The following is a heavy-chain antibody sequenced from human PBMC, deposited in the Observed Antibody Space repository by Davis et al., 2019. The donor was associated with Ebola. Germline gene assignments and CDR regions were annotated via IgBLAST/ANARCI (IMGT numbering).Heavy chain of an antibody. J-gene: IGHJ4*02. CDR1: GFTFSSYW. CDR3: ARERQWLVFPSGDYFDY. Sequence: GGSLRLSCAASGFTFSSYWMSWVRQAPGKGLEWVANIKQDGSEKYYVDSVKGRFTISRDNAKNSLYLQMNSLRAEDTAVYYCARERQWLVFPSGDYFDYWGQGTLVTVPS. V-gene: IGHV3-7*01. D-gene: IGHD6-19*01. CDR2: IKQDGSEK.